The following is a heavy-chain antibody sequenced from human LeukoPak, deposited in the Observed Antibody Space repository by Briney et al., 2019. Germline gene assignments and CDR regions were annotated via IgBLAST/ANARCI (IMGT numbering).Heavy chain of an antibody. Sequence: SETLSLTCTASGGSISSYYWSWIRQPAGKGLEWIGRIYGSGSTNYNPSLRSRVTMSVDTSKSQFSLKLSSVTAADTAVYYCAREGGRFDFWSGYYYWGQGTLVTVSS. CDR2: IYGSGST. D-gene: IGHD3-3*01. CDR1: GGSISSYY. V-gene: IGHV4-4*07. CDR3: AREGGRFDFWSGYYY. J-gene: IGHJ4*02.